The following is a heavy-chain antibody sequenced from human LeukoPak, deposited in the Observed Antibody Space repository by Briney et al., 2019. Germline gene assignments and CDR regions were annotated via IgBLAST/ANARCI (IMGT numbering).Heavy chain of an antibody. CDR3: AKDTRHYDILTGYYRY. D-gene: IGHD3-9*01. V-gene: IGHV3-23*01. J-gene: IGHJ4*02. Sequence: GGSLRLSCAASGFTFSSYAMSWVRQAPGKGLEWVSAISASGGSTYYADSVKGRFTISRDNSKNTLYLQMNSLRAEDTAVYYCAKDTRHYDILTGYYRYWGQGTLVTVSS. CDR1: GFTFSSYA. CDR2: ISASGGST.